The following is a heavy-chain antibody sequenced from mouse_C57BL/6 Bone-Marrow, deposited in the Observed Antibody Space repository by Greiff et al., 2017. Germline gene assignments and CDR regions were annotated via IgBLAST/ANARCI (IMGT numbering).Heavy chain of an antibody. J-gene: IGHJ4*01. Sequence: VKLMESGAELVRPGASVTLSCKASGYTFTDYEMHWVKQTPVHGLEWIGAIDPETGGTAYNQKFKGKAILTADKSSSTAYMELRSLTSEDSAVYYCTRWGTVVGDYWGQGTSVTVSS. D-gene: IGHD1-1*01. CDR2: IDPETGGT. CDR3: TRWGTVVGDY. V-gene: IGHV1-15*01. CDR1: GYTFTDYE.